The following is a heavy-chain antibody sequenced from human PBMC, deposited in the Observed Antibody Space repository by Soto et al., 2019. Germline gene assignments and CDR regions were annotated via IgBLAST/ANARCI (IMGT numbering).Heavy chain of an antibody. J-gene: IGHJ6*02. CDR3: ARMGWFGDLVYCMDV. CDR2: VYHGGNS. V-gene: IGHV4-59*01. Sequence: SETLSLTCTVSGGSISSNYWTWIRQPPGKGLEYIGYVYHGGNSNYNPSLKSRVTISVDASRKQLSLKLRSVTAADTAVYYCARMGWFGDLVYCMDVWGQGTTVTVSS. D-gene: IGHD3-10*01. CDR1: GGSISSNY.